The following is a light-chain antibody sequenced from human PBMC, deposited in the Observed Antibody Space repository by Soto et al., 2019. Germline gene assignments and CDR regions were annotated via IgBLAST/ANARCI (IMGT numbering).Light chain of an antibody. CDR2: DVT. CDR3: GSYTISSTLMV. CDR1: PSDIGAYNY. V-gene: IGLV2-14*03. J-gene: IGLJ2*01. Sequence: QSALTQPASVSGSPGQSITISCSGTPSDIGAYNYVSWYQHLPGKAPKVIIYDVTNRPSGVSSRFSGSKSGSTASLTISGLPAEDEANYDCGSYTISSTLMVFGGGTKLTVL.